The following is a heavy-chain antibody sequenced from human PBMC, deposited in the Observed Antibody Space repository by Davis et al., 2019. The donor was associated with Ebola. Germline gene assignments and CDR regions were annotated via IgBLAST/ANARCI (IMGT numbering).Heavy chain of an antibody. D-gene: IGHD1-1*01. J-gene: IGHJ5*01. V-gene: IGHV4-59*11. CDR1: GASISSPY. Sequence: SETLSLTCTVSGASISSPYWSWIRQPPGKALEWIGDIPYSGSANYNASLKSRVTISRDTSKNQFSLKLTSVTAADTALYFCAGDGSDGNWFFYWGQGTLVTVSS. CDR3: AGDGSDGNWFFY. CDR2: IPYSGSA.